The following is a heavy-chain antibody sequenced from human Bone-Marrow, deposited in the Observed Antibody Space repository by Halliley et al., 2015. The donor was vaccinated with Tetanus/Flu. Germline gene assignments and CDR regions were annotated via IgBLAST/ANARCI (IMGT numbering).Heavy chain of an antibody. J-gene: IGHJ5*02. CDR2: IYYSGAT. Sequence: IYYSGATDYNPSLKSRVTLSVDTTKNQFSLRLTSVTAADTAVYFCARDRPGPGSYSQGNWFDPWGPGTLVTVSS. V-gene: IGHV4-31*02. D-gene: IGHD3-10*01. CDR3: ARDRPGPGSYSQGNWFDP.